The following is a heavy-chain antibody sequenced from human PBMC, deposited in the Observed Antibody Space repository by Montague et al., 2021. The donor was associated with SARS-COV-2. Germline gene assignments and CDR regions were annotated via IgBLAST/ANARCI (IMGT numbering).Heavy chain of an antibody. CDR3: ARGERGAWYNHYFDY. Sequence: SETLSLTCTVSGDSISIYYWSWIRQPPGKGLEWIGYVYYSGSTNYNPSLKSRVTISVDTPKNQFSLKLMSVTAAATAVSYCARGERGAWYNHYFDYWGQGALVTVSS. CDR1: GDSISIYY. V-gene: IGHV4-59*13. D-gene: IGHD6-19*01. CDR2: VYYSGST. J-gene: IGHJ4*02.